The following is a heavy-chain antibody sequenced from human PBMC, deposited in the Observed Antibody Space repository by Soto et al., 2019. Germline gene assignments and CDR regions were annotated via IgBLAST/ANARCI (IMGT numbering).Heavy chain of an antibody. Sequence: EVQLVESGGGLVQPGGSLRLSCAASGFTFSYYTMNWVRQAPGKGLEWVSYITSSSTTISYADSVKGRFTISRDNAKNSLHLQMNSLRDADTAVYYCASTTIAARPDACDIWGQGTMVTVSS. J-gene: IGHJ3*02. CDR1: GFTFSYYT. V-gene: IGHV3-48*02. D-gene: IGHD6-6*01. CDR2: ITSSSTTI. CDR3: ASTTIAARPDACDI.